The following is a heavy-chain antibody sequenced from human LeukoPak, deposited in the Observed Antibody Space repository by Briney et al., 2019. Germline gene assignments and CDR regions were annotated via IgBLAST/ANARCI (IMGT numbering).Heavy chain of an antibody. CDR1: GFTFSSYS. CDR3: ARDRKRHSGYDPYYYYYGMDV. J-gene: IGHJ6*02. CDR2: ISISSSYI. V-gene: IGHV3-21*01. Sequence: GGSLRLSCAASGFTFSSYSMIWVRQAPGKGRDWVSSISISSSYIYYADSVKGRFTISRDNAKNSLYLQMHRLRAEDTAVYYCARDRKRHSGYDPYYYYYGMDVWGQGTTVTVSS. D-gene: IGHD5-12*01.